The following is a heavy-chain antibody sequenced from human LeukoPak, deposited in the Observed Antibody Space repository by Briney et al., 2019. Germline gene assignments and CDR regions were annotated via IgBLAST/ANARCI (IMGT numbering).Heavy chain of an antibody. V-gene: IGHV1-2*02. CDR1: GYTFTGYY. Sequence: GASVKVSCKASGYTFTGYYMHWVRQAPGQGLEWMGWINPNSGGTNYAQKFQGRVTMTRDTSISTAYMELSRLRSDDTAVYYCARASDSSGYYAPQHYFDYWGQGTLVTVSS. D-gene: IGHD3-22*01. CDR2: INPNSGGT. CDR3: ARASDSSGYYAPQHYFDY. J-gene: IGHJ4*02.